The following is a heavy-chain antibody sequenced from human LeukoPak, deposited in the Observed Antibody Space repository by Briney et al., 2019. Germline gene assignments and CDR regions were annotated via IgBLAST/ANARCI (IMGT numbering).Heavy chain of an antibody. CDR3: TEFYFDRSGYADY. CDR2: IYYRGST. J-gene: IGHJ4*02. Sequence: SETLSLTCTVSGGSISSSSYYWGWIRQPPGKGLEWIGSIYYRGSTYYDPSLKSRVTISVDMSENQVSLKLRSVTAADTAVYYCTEFYFDRSGYADYWGQGTLVTVSS. CDR1: GGSISSSSYY. D-gene: IGHD3-22*01. V-gene: IGHV4-39*01.